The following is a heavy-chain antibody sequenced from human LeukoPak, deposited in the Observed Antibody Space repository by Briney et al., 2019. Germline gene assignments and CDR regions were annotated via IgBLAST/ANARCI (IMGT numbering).Heavy chain of an antibody. CDR1: GGIFSSYA. CDR2: MIPIFGTA. CDR3: ARDEGDYYRSLYFAY. V-gene: IGHV1-69*13. D-gene: IGHD3-3*01. Sequence: SVKVSCKASGGIFSSYAISWVRQAPGQGLEWMGGMIPIFGTANYAQKFQGRVTITADESTSTAYMELSSLRSEDTAVYYCARDEGDYYRSLYFAYWGQGTLVTVSS. J-gene: IGHJ4*02.